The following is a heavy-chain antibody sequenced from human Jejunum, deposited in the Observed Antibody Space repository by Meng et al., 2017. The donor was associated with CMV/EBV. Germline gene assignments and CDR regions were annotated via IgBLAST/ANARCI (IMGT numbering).Heavy chain of an antibody. CDR2: IRYDGGER. CDR1: GFNFKDYW. V-gene: IGHV3-7*04. CDR3: TRALDY. J-gene: IGHJ4*02. Sequence: LKISCAAYGFNFKDYWMDWVRQAPGRGLEWVANIRYDGGERYYVNSVEGRFFIYRDNARNTLYLQMNSLRGDDSAIYYCTRALDYWGQGTPVTVSS.